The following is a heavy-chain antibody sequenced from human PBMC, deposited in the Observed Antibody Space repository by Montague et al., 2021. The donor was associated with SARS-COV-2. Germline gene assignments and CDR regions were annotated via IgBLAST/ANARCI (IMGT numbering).Heavy chain of an antibody. CDR1: GGSISSYY. Sequence: SETLSLTCTVSGGSISSYYWSWIRQPPGKGLEWIGYIYYSGSTDYNPSLKSRVTISVDTSKNQFSLKLSSVTAADTAVYYCARDLVAGGIDVWGQGTTVTVSS. J-gene: IGHJ6*02. CDR3: ARDLVAGGIDV. CDR2: IYYSGST. V-gene: IGHV4-59*01. D-gene: IGHD2-8*02.